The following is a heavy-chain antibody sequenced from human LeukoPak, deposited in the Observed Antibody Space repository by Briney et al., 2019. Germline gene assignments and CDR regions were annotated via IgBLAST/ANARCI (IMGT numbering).Heavy chain of an antibody. V-gene: IGHV3-23*01. J-gene: IGHJ4*02. CDR3: AKGGNCSGGSCYLSIDY. D-gene: IGHD2-15*01. Sequence: PGGSLRLSCAASGFTVSSNYMSWVRQAPGKGLEWVSAISGSGGSTYYADSVKGRFTISRDNSKNTLYLQMNSLRAEDVAVYYCAKGGNCSGGSCYLSIDYWGQGTLVTVSS. CDR2: ISGSGGST. CDR1: GFTVSSNY.